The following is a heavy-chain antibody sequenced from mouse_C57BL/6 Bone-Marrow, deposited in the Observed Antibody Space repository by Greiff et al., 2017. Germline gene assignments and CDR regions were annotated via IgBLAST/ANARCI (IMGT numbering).Heavy chain of an antibody. Sequence: QVQFQQSGAELMKPGASVKLSCKATGYTFTGYWIAWVQQRPGHGLEWIGEILPGSGSTNYKENFKGKATFAADTATNTAYMQLSSLTTEDSAIYYCAGYYTACFAYWGQGTLVTVSA. CDR1: GYTFTGYW. CDR3: AGYYTACFAY. D-gene: IGHD2-12*01. CDR2: ILPGSGST. J-gene: IGHJ3*01. V-gene: IGHV1-9*01.